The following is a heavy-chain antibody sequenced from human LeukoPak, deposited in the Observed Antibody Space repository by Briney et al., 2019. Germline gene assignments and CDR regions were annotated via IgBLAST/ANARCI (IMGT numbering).Heavy chain of an antibody. CDR3: AKSVAASGVNYFDN. D-gene: IGHD6-13*01. CDR2: ISSSGATT. V-gene: IGHV3-23*01. Sequence: GGSLRLSCEASGFTFSSYAMHWVRQAPGKGLEWAAGISSSGATTSCAGYVKGWLTISRDNSNNTLSLQMNSLRDDDTAIYYCAKSVAASGVNYFDNWGQGTLVTVSS. CDR1: GFTFSSYA. J-gene: IGHJ4*02.